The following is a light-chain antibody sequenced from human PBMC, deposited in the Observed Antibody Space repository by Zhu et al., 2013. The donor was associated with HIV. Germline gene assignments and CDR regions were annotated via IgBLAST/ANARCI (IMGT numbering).Light chain of an antibody. CDR1: SANVGSNY. V-gene: IGLV1-47*01. CDR3: AVWDDRLNGPVV. CDR2: GND. Sequence: QSVLTQPPSASGTPGQRVTISCSGSSANVGSNYVYWYQQLPGTAPKLLIYGNDQRPSGVPDRFSGSKSGTSASLAISGLRSEDEADYYCAVWDDRLNGPVVFGGGTEADRP. J-gene: IGLJ2*01.